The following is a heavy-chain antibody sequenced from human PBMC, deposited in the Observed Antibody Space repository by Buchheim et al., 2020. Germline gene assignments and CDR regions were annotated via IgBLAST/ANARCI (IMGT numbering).Heavy chain of an antibody. Sequence: EVQLLESGGGSVQPGGSLRLSCAASGFTFGSYAMNWVRQVPGKGLEWVSIISDSGSTTFYADSVKGRFTISRDNSKSTLYLQMDSLRAEDTAVYYCAKRLTWKNSARTFDYWGQGTL. CDR2: ISDSGSTT. D-gene: IGHD3-9*01. CDR3: AKRLTWKNSARTFDY. J-gene: IGHJ4*02. V-gene: IGHV3-23*01. CDR1: GFTFGSYA.